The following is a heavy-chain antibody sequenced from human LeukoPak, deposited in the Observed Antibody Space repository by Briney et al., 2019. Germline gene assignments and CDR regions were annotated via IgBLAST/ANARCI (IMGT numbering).Heavy chain of an antibody. J-gene: IGHJ4*02. CDR1: GHSISSTNW. V-gene: IGHV4-28*01. CDR3: ASFGYSSGIDC. D-gene: IGHD6-19*01. CDR2: IYYSGTT. Sequence: PSETLSLTGAVSGHSISSTNWWGWIRQPPGKGLEWIGYIYYSGTTYYNPSLKGRVTMSVDTSKNHFSLKLNSVTAVDTAVYYCASFGYSSGIDCWGQGTLVTVSS.